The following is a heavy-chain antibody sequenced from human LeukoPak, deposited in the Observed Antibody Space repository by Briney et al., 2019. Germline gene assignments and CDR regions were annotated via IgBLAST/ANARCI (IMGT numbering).Heavy chain of an antibody. CDR3: ARGRYYGSGSYYTDAFDI. D-gene: IGHD3-10*01. CDR1: GGSISSGGYY. CDR2: IYHSGST. Sequence: PSETLSLTCTVSGGSISSGGYYWSWIRQPPGKGLEWIGYIYHSGSTYYNPSLKSRVTISVDRSKNQLSLKLSSVTAADTAVYYCARGRYYGSGSYYTDAFDIWGQGTMVTVSS. J-gene: IGHJ3*02. V-gene: IGHV4-30-2*01.